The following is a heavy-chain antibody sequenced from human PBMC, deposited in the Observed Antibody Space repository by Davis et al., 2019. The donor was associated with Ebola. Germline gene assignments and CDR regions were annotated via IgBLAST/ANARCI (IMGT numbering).Heavy chain of an antibody. CDR2: IRSKANSYAT. D-gene: IGHD3-10*01. CDR3: TTRIGNYLTRADEY. Sequence: SLKSSCAASGIIFSGSAMHWVRQASGKRLEWVGRIRSKANSYATAYAASVKGRITISRDDPKDTLYLRMNSLKTEDTAVYYCTTRIGNYLTRADEYWGQGTLVTVSS. CDR1: GIIFSGSA. V-gene: IGHV3-73*01. J-gene: IGHJ4*02.